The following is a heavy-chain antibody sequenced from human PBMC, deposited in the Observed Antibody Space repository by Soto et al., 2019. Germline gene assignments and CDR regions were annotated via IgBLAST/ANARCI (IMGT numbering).Heavy chain of an antibody. D-gene: IGHD2-2*01. Sequence: EVQLVESGGGLVQPGRSLRLSCTAFGFTFDDYGMHWVRQVPGKGLEWVSGISGSGGKSYYADSVKGRFTISRDNSRNTLYLQMNSLRAEDTAVYYCAKDFWGCSSTSCPYYYSLDVWGPGTTVTVSS. CDR1: GFTFDDYG. V-gene: IGHV3-23*04. CDR3: AKDFWGCSSTSCPYYYSLDV. J-gene: IGHJ6*02. CDR2: ISGSGGKS.